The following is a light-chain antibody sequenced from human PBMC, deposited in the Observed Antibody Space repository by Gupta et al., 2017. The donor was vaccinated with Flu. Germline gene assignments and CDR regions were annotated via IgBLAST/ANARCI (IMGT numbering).Light chain of an antibody. CDR2: KDT. CDR1: ALSKQY. Sequence: SYQLTQPPAMSVSPGQTATSPCSGAALSKQYVYWYRQRPGQAPVLLIYKDTERASGIPDRISGSSSGTRVTLTIRGVQTEDEADYYCQSADITGASRVFGGGP. V-gene: IGLV3-25*02. J-gene: IGLJ3*02. CDR3: QSADITGASRV.